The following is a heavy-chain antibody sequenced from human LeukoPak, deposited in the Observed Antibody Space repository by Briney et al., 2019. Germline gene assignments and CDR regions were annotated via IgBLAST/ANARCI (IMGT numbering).Heavy chain of an antibody. CDR2: INHSGST. CDR3: ARVGRYYDSSGPYDAFDI. CDR1: GGSFSGYY. D-gene: IGHD3-22*01. Sequence: SETLSLTCAVYGGSFSGYYWSWIRHPPGKGLEWIGEINHSGSTNYNPSLKSRVTISVDTSKNQFSLKLSSVTAADTAVYYCARVGRYYDSSGPYDAFDIWGQGTMVTVSS. J-gene: IGHJ3*02. V-gene: IGHV4-34*01.